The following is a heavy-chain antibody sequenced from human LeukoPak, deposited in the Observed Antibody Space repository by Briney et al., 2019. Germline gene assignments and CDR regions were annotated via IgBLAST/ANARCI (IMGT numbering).Heavy chain of an antibody. Sequence: GGFLRLSCAASGFTFSTSWMSWVRQAPGKGLEWVANIQQDGSAKYYVDSVKGRFTISRDNAKNSLYLQMNSLRAVDTAVYYCARFSLYDNSGYYSWLFDFWGQGTLVTVSS. D-gene: IGHD3-22*01. CDR1: GFTFSTSW. CDR3: ARFSLYDNSGYYSWLFDF. J-gene: IGHJ4*02. CDR2: IQQDGSAK. V-gene: IGHV3-7*01.